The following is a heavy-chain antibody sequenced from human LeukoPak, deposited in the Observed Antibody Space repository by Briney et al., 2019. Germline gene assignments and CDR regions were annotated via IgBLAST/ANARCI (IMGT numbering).Heavy chain of an antibody. V-gene: IGHV3-23*01. Sequence: GGSLRLSCAASGFTFSSYSMNWVRQAPGKGLEWVSAISGSGGSTYYADSVKGRFTISRDNSKNTLYLQMNSLRAEDTAVYYCARTCYYDSSGDAFDIWGQGTMVTVSS. D-gene: IGHD3-22*01. J-gene: IGHJ3*02. CDR3: ARTCYYDSSGDAFDI. CDR1: GFTFSSYS. CDR2: ISGSGGST.